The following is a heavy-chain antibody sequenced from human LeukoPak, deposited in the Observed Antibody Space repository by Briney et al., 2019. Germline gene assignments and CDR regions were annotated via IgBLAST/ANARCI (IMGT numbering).Heavy chain of an antibody. V-gene: IGHV3-23*01. CDR3: AKGDDYVWGSYRPPNDY. Sequence: GSLRLSCAASGFTVSSNYMSWVRQAPGKGLEWVSAISGSGGSTYYADSVKGRFTISRDNSKNTLYLQMNSLRAEDTAVYYCAKGDDYVWGSYRPPNDYWGQGTLVTVSP. J-gene: IGHJ4*02. CDR2: ISGSGGST. CDR1: GFTVSSNY. D-gene: IGHD3-16*02.